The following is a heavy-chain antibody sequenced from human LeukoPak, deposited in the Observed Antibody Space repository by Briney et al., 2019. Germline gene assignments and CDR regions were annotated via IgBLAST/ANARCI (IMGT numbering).Heavy chain of an antibody. CDR3: ARDSRVYDSSGYTERLFDY. CDR2: IYYSGST. V-gene: IGHV4-61*08. Sequence: PSQTLSLTCTVSGGSISSGGYYWSWIRQPPGKGLEWIGYIYYSGSTNYNPSLKSRVTISVDTSKNQFSLKLSPVTAADTAVYYCARDSRVYDSSGYTERLFDYWGQGTLVTVSS. D-gene: IGHD3-22*01. J-gene: IGHJ4*02. CDR1: GGSISSGGYY.